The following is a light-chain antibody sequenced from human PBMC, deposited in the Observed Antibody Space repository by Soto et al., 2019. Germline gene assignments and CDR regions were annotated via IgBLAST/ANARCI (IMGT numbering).Light chain of an antibody. CDR3: QQYNNWPPWT. V-gene: IGKV3-15*01. J-gene: IGKJ1*01. Sequence: EVVMTQSPATLSVSPGERATLSCRASQSVSSXLAXYQQKPGQAPRLLIYXXSTXATGXPARFXGXGSGTEFTLXXXXXXSXDFAVYYCQQYNNWPPWTFGQGTKVEIK. CDR1: QSVSSX. CDR2: XXS.